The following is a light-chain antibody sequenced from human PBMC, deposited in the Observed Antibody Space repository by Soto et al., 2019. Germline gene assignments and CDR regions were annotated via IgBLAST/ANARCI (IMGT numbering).Light chain of an antibody. CDR2: SNN. J-gene: IGLJ1*01. CDR3: AAWDDSLNGYV. V-gene: IGLV1-44*01. CDR1: SSNIGSNT. Sequence: QAVVTQPPSASGTPGQRVTISCSGSSSNIGSNTVNWYQQPPGTAPKVLISSNNQRPSGVPDRFSGSNSDTSASLAISGLQSEDEADYYCAAWDDSLNGYVFGTGTKLTVL.